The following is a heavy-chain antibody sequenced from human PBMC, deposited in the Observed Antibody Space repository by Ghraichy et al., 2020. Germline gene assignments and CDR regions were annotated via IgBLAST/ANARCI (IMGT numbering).Heavy chain of an antibody. V-gene: IGHV1-8*01. J-gene: IGHJ4*02. CDR3: ALRGQYSYNQIDY. Sequence: ASVKVSCKASGYTFTSYDMNWVRQATGQGPEWMGWMNPNSVNTGYAQKFQGRVTMTRNTSISTAYMELSSLRFEDTAVYYCALRGQYSYNQIDYWGQGTLVTVSS. D-gene: IGHD5-18*01. CDR2: MNPNSVNT. CDR1: GYTFTSYD.